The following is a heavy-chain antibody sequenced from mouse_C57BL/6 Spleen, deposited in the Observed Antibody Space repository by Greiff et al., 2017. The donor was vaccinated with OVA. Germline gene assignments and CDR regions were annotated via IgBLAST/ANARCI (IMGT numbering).Heavy chain of an antibody. CDR1: GYSITSGYY. J-gene: IGHJ1*03. D-gene: IGHD1-1*01. CDR3: ARGVTTVVAPLDV. V-gene: IGHV3-6*01. CDR2: ISYDGSN. Sequence: EVKLQESGPGLVKPSQSLSLTCSVTGYSITSGYYWNWIRQFPGNKLEWMGYISYDGSNNYNPSLKNRISITRDTSKNQFFLKLNSVTTEDTATYYCARGVTTVVAPLDVWGTGTTVTVSS.